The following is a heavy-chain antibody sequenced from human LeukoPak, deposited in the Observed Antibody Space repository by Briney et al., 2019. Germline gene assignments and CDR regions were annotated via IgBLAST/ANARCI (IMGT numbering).Heavy chain of an antibody. CDR2: IYYTGNT. CDR3: AGARGGAYGFAFDS. J-gene: IGHJ4*02. D-gene: IGHD3-10*01. Sequence: PSDTLSLTCSVSGGSITTYFWSWIRQPPGKELECIGYIYYTGNTNYSPSLRNRVTISVDTSKNQFSLKLNSVTAADTALYFCAGARGGAYGFAFDSWGQGTLVTVSS. V-gene: IGHV4-59*07. CDR1: GGSITTYF.